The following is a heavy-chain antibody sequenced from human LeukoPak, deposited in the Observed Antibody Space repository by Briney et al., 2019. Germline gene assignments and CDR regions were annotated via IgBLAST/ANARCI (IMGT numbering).Heavy chain of an antibody. CDR2: IYYGGST. D-gene: IGHD6-6*01. CDR1: GGSISSSSYY. Sequence: SETLSLTCTVSGGSISSSSYYWGWIRQPPGKGLEWIGSIYYGGSTYYNPSLKSRVTISVDTSKNQFSLKLSSVTAADTAVYYCARDASIAAIDYWGQGTLVTVSS. V-gene: IGHV4-39*07. CDR3: ARDASIAAIDY. J-gene: IGHJ4*02.